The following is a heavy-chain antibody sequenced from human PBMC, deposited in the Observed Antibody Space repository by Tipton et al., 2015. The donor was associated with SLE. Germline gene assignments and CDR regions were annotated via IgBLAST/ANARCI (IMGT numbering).Heavy chain of an antibody. CDR3: ASEILRDYGSAWGPDY. V-gene: IGHV4-31*03. Sequence: GLVKPSETLSLTCTVSGGSISSGGYYWSWIRQYPGKGLEWIGYVYHSGSAYYNPSLKSRVTISVDRSRNQFSLILSSVTAADTAVYYCASEILRDYGSAWGPDYWGQGTLVTVSS. J-gene: IGHJ4*02. D-gene: IGHD6-19*01. CDR1: GGSISSGGYY. CDR2: VYHSGSA.